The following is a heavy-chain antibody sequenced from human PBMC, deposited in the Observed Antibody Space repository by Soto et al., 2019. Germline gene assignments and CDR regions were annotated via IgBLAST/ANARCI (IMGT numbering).Heavy chain of an antibody. CDR2: ISDSGST. D-gene: IGHD3-22*01. V-gene: IGHV4-31*03. CDR1: GGSISDGYY. CDR3: ARRDRSGFSYWLDT. J-gene: IGHJ5*02. Sequence: LSLTCTVSGGSISDGYYWRWIRQHPGKGLEWIGSISDSGSTSYNPSLKSRLTISVDTSKNQFSLNLRSVTAADTAVYYCARRDRSGFSYWLDTWGQGTLVTVSS.